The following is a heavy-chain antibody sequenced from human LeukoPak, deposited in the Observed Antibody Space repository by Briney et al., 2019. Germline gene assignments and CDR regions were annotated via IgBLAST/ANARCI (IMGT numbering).Heavy chain of an antibody. D-gene: IGHD2-8*01. CDR2: IYTSGST. Sequence: PSETLSLTRTVSGGSISSYYWSWIRQPAGKGLEWIGRIYTSGSTNYNPSPKSRVTISVDKSKNQFSLKLSSVTAADTAVYYCARETPVRPFDYWGQGTLVTVSS. J-gene: IGHJ4*02. CDR3: ARETPVRPFDY. V-gene: IGHV4-4*07. CDR1: GGSISSYY.